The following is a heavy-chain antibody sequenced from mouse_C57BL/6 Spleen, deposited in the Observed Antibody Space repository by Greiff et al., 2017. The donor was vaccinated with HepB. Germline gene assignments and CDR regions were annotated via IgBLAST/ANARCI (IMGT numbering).Heavy chain of an antibody. CDR1: GFTFSSYA. CDR2: ISDGGSYT. CDR3: ARDYDYDDLRDYFDY. J-gene: IGHJ2*01. V-gene: IGHV5-4*03. D-gene: IGHD2-4*01. Sequence: EVKLVESGGGLVKPGGSLKLSCAASGFTFSSYAMSWVRQTPEKRLEWVATISDGGSYTYYPDNVKGRFTISRDNAKNNLYLQMSHLKSEDTAMYYCARDYDYDDLRDYFDYWGQGTTLTVSS.